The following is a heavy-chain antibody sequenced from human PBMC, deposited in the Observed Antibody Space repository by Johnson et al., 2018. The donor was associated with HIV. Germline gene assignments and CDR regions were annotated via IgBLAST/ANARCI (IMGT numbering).Heavy chain of an antibody. D-gene: IGHD1-26*01. V-gene: IGHV3-74*01. J-gene: IGHJ3*01. CDR2: INSDGSAT. Sequence: VQLVESGGGLIQPGGSLRLSCAASGFSFSGYWMHWVRHAPGKGLVWFSRINSDGSATDYADSVQGRFTVSRDNTKNTLYVQLNSLRVEDTAVYYCGRGGGDYYRDGFDLWGQGTVVTVSS. CDR3: GRGGGDYYRDGFDL. CDR1: GFSFSGYW.